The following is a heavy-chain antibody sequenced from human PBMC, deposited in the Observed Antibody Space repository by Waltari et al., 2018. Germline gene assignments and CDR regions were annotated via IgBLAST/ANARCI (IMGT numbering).Heavy chain of an antibody. CDR1: GGSISSSSYY. J-gene: IGHJ2*01. V-gene: IGHV4-39*07. Sequence: QLQLQESGPGLVKPSETLSLTCTVSGGSISSSSYYWGWIRQPPGKGLEWIGSIYYSGSTYYNPSLKSRVTISVDTSKNQCSLKRSSVTAADTAVYYCARVRGSSSSAHWYFDLWGRGTLVTVSS. CDR2: IYYSGST. D-gene: IGHD6-13*01. CDR3: ARVRGSSSSAHWYFDL.